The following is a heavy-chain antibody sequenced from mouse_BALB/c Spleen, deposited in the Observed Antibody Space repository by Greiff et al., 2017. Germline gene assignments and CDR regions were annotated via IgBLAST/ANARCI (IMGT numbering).Heavy chain of an antibody. CDR3: TRDGVPYAMDY. CDR1: GFTFSSYT. Sequence: EVKLVESGGGLVKPGGSLKLSCAASGFTFSSYTMSWVRQTPEKRLEWVATISSGGSYTYSPDSVKGRFTISRDNAKNTLYLQMSSLKSEDTAMYYCTRDGVPYAMDYWGQGTSVTGSS. V-gene: IGHV5-6-4*01. CDR2: ISSGGSYT. J-gene: IGHJ4*01. D-gene: IGHD2-14*01.